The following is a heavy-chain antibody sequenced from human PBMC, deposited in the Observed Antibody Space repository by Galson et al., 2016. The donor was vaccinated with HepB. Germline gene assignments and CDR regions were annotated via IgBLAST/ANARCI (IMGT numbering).Heavy chain of an antibody. CDR3: AHRPQFFDYGGYCFDY. D-gene: IGHD4-23*01. CDR2: IYWDDDK. J-gene: IGHJ4*02. Sequence: PALVKPTQTLTLTCSFSGFSLDTFGVAVGWIRQPPGKAPEWLGLIYWDDDKRYSPSLKSRLTITKDTSENQVVLTMTNMDPVDTATYYCAHRPQFFDYGGYCFDYWGQGTLVTVSS. CDR1: GFSLDTFGVA. V-gene: IGHV2-5*02.